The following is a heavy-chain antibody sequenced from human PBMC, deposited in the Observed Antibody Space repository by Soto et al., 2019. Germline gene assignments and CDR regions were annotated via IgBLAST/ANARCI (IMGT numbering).Heavy chain of an antibody. CDR3: AKTATHYYYYDSSGNIVDAFDI. Sequence: GGSLRLSCAASGLTFCSYGMHGVRQAPGKGLEWVAVISYDGSNKYYADSVKGRFTISRDNSKNTLYLQMNSQRAEDTAVYYCAKTATHYYYYDSSGNIVDAFDIWGQGTMVTVSS. CDR2: ISYDGSNK. V-gene: IGHV3-30*18. D-gene: IGHD3-22*01. CDR1: GLTFCSYG. J-gene: IGHJ3*02.